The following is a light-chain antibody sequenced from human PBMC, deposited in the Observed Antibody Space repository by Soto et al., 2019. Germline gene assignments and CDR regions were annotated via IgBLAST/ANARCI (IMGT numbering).Light chain of an antibody. J-gene: IGKJ1*01. CDR1: HNIERW. CDR2: DAS. V-gene: IGKV1-5*01. Sequence: IQMTQSPSTLSTSVGDRVTITCRASHNIERWMAWYQQKPGKAPSLLIFDASTLHSGVPSRFSGSGSGTDFTLTISSLQPDDFATYYCQQFAISTTFGQGTKVDIK. CDR3: QQFAISTT.